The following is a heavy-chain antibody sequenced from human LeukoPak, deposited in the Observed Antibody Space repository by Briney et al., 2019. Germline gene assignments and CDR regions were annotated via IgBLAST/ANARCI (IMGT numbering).Heavy chain of an antibody. CDR2: ISSNGGST. D-gene: IGHD7-27*01. J-gene: IGHJ4*02. CDR1: GFTFSSYA. V-gene: IGHV3-64D*06. Sequence: GGSLRLSCSASGFTFSSYAMRWVRQAPGKGLEYVSAISSNGGSTYYADSVKGRFTISRDNSKNTLYLQMSSLRAEDTAVYYCVKDDGWRELTGVFGYWGQGTLVTVSS. CDR3: VKDDGWRELTGVFGY.